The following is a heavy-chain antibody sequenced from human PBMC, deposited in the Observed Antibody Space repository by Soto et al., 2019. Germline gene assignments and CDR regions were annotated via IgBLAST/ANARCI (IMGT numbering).Heavy chain of an antibody. Sequence: QVQLVQSGAEVKKPVASVKVSCKASGYTFTNYAFSWVRQAPGQGLEWMGWISAYNGNTNYPQKLQGRVTMTTDTSTSTAYMELRSLRSDDTAVYYCARDLAAAGPFDCWGQGTLVTVSS. CDR1: GYTFTNYA. J-gene: IGHJ4*02. V-gene: IGHV1-18*01. CDR3: ARDLAAAGPFDC. D-gene: IGHD6-13*01. CDR2: ISAYNGNT.